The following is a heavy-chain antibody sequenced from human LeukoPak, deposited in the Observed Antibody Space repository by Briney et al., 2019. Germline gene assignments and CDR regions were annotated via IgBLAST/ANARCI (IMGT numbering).Heavy chain of an antibody. J-gene: IGHJ4*02. D-gene: IGHD2-21*01. CDR2: IYENGGTT. CDR1: GFTFRSHA. V-gene: IGHV3-23*01. CDR3: AKDFRIGYSAHFDY. Sequence: GGSLRLSCVGSGFTFRSHAMSWVRQAPEKGLEFVSGIYENGGTTYYADSVKGRFSISRDNPKNTLYLQMDSLRGEDTAVYYCAKDFRIGYSAHFDYWGQGVLVTLSS.